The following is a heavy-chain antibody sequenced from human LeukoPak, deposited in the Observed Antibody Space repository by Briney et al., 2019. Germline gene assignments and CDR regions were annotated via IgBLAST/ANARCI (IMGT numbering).Heavy chain of an antibody. D-gene: IGHD5-24*01. CDR3: ARDRYGDGFAHFDY. V-gene: IGHV1-2*02. CDR1: GYTFTNYA. J-gene: IGHJ4*02. CDR2: ITPGGGT. Sequence: ASVKVSCKASGYTFTNYAMHWVRQAPGQGLEWMGWITPGGGTNYPQKFQGRVAITWDTSITTAYMDLSGLTSDDTAVYYCARDRYGDGFAHFDYWGQGALVTVSS.